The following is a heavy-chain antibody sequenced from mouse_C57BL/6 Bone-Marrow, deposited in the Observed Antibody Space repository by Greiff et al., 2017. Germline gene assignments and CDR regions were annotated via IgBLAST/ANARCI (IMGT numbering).Heavy chain of an antibody. CDR2: LSDGGSYT. J-gene: IGHJ2*01. CDR1: GFTFSSYA. CDR3: ARDRGQLRLNYFDY. Sequence: EVQRVESGGGLVKPGGSLKLSCAASGFTFSSYAMSWVRQTPEKRLEWVATLSDGGSYTYYPDNVKGRFTISRDNAKNNLYLQMSHLKSEDTAMYYCARDRGQLRLNYFDYWGQGTTLTVSS. V-gene: IGHV5-4*01. D-gene: IGHD3-2*02.